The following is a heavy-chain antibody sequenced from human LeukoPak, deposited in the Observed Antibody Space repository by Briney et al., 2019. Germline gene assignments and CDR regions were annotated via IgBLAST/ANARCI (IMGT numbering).Heavy chain of an antibody. Sequence: PSETLSLTCAVSGYSISSGYYWGWIRQPPGKGLEWIGSIYHSGSTYYNPPLKSRVTISVDTSKNQFSLKLSSVTAADTAVYYCARGDDSSGYYFVIDYWGQGTLVTVSS. J-gene: IGHJ4*02. V-gene: IGHV4-38-2*01. CDR2: IYHSGST. CDR3: ARGDDSSGYYFVIDY. CDR1: GYSISSGYY. D-gene: IGHD3-22*01.